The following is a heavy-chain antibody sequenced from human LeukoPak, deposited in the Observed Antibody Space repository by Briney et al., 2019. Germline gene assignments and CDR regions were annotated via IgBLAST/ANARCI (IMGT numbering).Heavy chain of an antibody. V-gene: IGHV3-30*04. CDR1: GFTFSSYA. J-gene: IGHJ3*02. Sequence: GGSLRLSCAASGFTFSSYAMHWVRQAPGKGLEWVAVIPYDGSNKYYADSVKGRFTISRDNSKNTLYLQMNSLRAEDTAVYYCARDLSYSGYDFAFDIWGQGTMVTVSS. CDR3: ARDLSYSGYDFAFDI. CDR2: IPYDGSNK. D-gene: IGHD5-12*01.